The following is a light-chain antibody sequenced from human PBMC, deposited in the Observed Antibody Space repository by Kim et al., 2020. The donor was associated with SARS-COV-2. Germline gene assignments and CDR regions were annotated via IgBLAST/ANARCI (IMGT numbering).Light chain of an antibody. J-gene: IGLJ2*01. CDR2: YDS. CDR1: NIGTKS. Sequence: APGTTARLTCGGNNIGTKSVHWYQQRPGRAPLLVIFYDSDRPSGIPERFSGSNSGNTATLTISGVEAGDEADYFCQLWDSSSDQWIFGGGTKLTVL. CDR3: QLWDSSSDQWI. V-gene: IGLV3-21*01.